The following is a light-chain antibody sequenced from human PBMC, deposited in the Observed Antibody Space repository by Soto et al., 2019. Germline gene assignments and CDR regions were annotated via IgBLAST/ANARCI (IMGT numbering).Light chain of an antibody. CDR2: DAS. CDR1: QDISNY. CDR3: QQYDNLPLT. J-gene: IGKJ4*01. Sequence: DIQMSESQSSLSAAVGDTVTITCQASQDISNYLNWYQQKPGKAPKLLIYDASNLETGVPSRSSGSGSGTDFTFTISSLQPEDIATYYRQQYDNLPLTFGGGTKVDI. V-gene: IGKV1-33*01.